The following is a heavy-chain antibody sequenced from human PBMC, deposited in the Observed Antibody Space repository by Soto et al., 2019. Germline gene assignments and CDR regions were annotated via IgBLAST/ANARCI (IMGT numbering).Heavy chain of an antibody. D-gene: IGHD2-21*02. CDR1: GGSISSSNW. J-gene: IGHJ3*02. Sequence: PSETLTITCAGSGGSISSSNWWSWVRQPPGKGLEWIGEIYHSGSTNYNPSLKSRVTISVDKSKNQFSLKLNSVTAADTAVYYCARFAFVVMTAIPCFDIWGQGTMVTVSS. V-gene: IGHV4-4*02. CDR2: IYHSGST. CDR3: ARFAFVVMTAIPCFDI.